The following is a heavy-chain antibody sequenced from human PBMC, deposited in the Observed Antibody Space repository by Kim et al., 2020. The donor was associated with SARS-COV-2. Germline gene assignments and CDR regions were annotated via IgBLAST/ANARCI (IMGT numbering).Heavy chain of an antibody. V-gene: IGHV4-34*01. D-gene: IGHD6-25*01. CDR2: TNDSGTA. CDR3: ARDGYNQGFDH. CDR1: GGSFSGFY. J-gene: IGHJ4*02. Sequence: SETLSLTCAVSGGSFSGFYWSWIRQPPGKGLEWIGETNDSGTANYNPSLKSRVTISPDTSKNQFSLRLNSATAADTAVYYCARDGYNQGFDHWGQGVLVT.